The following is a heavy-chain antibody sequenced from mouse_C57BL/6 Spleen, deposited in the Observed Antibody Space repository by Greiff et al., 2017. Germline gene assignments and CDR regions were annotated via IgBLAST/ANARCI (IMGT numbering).Heavy chain of an antibody. CDR3: ARYVITTDDFDC. V-gene: IGHV7-3*01. CDR1: GFTFTDYY. J-gene: IGHJ2*01. CDR2: IRNKANGYTT. Sequence: EVKLVESGGGLVQPGGSLSLSCAASGFTFTDYYMSWVRQPPGKALEWLGFIRNKANGYTTEYSASVKGRFTISRDNSQSILYLRMNALGDEDRDTYDCARYVITTDDFDCWGQGTTLTVSS. D-gene: IGHD1-2*01.